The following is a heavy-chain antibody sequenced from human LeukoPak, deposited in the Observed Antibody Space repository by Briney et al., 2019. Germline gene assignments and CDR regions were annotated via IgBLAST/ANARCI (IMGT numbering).Heavy chain of an antibody. CDR3: ARQRFWISYPFDH. V-gene: IGHV4-34*01. D-gene: IGHD3-3*01. CDR1: GGSFSGYY. Sequence: SETLSLTCAVYGGSFSGYYWSWIRQPPGKGLEWIGEINHSGSTNYNPSLKSRVTISVDTSKNQFSLKLSSVTAADTAVYYCARQRFWISYPFDHWGQGAPVTVSS. CDR2: INHSGST. J-gene: IGHJ4*02.